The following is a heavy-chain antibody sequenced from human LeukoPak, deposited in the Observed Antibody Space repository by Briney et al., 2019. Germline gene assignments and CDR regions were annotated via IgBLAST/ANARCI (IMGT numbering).Heavy chain of an antibody. D-gene: IGHD3-9*01. V-gene: IGHV3-23*01. CDR3: AKGGYYDILTGDY. CDR2: IRSSGGST. CDR1: GFTFSSYG. J-gene: IGHJ4*02. Sequence: PGGSLRLSCAASGFTFSSYGMSWVRQAPGKGLEWVSAIRSSGGSTYYADSVKGRFTISRDNSKNTLYLQMNSLRAEDTAVYYCAKGGYYDILTGDYWGQGTLVTVSS.